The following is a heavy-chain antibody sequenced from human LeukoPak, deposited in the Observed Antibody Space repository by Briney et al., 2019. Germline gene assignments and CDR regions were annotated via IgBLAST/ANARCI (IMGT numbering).Heavy chain of an antibody. D-gene: IGHD1-20*01. CDR3: AREGGPNYNWNRPGY. CDR2: IYHSGST. Sequence: PSETLSLTCTVSGYPISSGYYWGWIRQPPGKGLEWIGSIYHSGSTYYNPSLKSRVTISVDTSKNQFSLKLSSVTAADTAVYYCAREGGPNYNWNRPGYWGQGTLVTVSS. CDR1: GYPISSGYY. J-gene: IGHJ4*02. V-gene: IGHV4-38-2*02.